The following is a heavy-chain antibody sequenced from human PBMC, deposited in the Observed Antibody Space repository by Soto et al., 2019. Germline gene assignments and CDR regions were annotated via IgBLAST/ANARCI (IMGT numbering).Heavy chain of an antibody. J-gene: IGHJ4*02. CDR3: ARPLNGGYVD. V-gene: IGHV5-51*01. Sequence: GESLKISCKGSGYTFSTYWIGWVRQMPGRGLEWMGIIYPGDSDTRYTPSFEGQVTLSADKSISTAYLQWSSLKASDTATYYCARPLNGGYVDWGKGTPVTVAS. D-gene: IGHD5-12*01. CDR2: IYPGDSDT. CDR1: GYTFSTYW.